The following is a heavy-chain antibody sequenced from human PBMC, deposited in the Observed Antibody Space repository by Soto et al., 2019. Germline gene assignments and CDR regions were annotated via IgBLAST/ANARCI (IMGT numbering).Heavy chain of an antibody. CDR1: GFSLSTSGGG. J-gene: IGHJ5*02. V-gene: IGHV2-5*02. D-gene: IGHD2-15*01. CDR2: IYWDDDK. CDR3: AYRPDRPLPEARWFDP. Sequence: QITFKESGPTLVKPTQTLTLTCTFSGFSLSTSGGGLAWIRQPPGKALEWLALIYWDDDKRYSPSLKSRLTITNDTSKNPLVLTVTKMDPVDTATYNCAYRPDRPLPEARWFDPLGQGTLVTVSS.